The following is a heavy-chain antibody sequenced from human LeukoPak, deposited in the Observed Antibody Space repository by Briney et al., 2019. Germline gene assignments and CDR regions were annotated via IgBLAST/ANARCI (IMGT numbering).Heavy chain of an antibody. Sequence: GGSLRLSSAASGFTFSSNWMSWFGQAPGKGLEGVANIKQDGSEKYYVDSVKGRFTISRDNAKNSLYLQMNSLRAEDTAVYYCARRYPADGMDVWGQGTTVTVSS. CDR1: GFTFSSNW. CDR2: IKQDGSEK. D-gene: IGHD2-2*02. CDR3: ARRYPADGMDV. J-gene: IGHJ6*02. V-gene: IGHV3-7*01.